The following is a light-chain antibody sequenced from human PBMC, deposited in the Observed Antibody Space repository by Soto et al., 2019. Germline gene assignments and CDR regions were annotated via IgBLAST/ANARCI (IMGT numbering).Light chain of an antibody. CDR1: QSVSSN. J-gene: IGKJ1*01. Sequence: EILMTQSPATLSVFPGERVTLSCRASQSVSSNLAWYQQKPGQPPRLLLYGSSTRATGIPARFSGSGSGTEFTLTISSLQSEDFAVYYCQQYNNWPRTFGQGTKVEMK. CDR2: GSS. V-gene: IGKV3-15*01. CDR3: QQYNNWPRT.